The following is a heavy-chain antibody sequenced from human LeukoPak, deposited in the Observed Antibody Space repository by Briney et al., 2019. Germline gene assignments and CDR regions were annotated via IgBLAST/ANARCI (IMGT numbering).Heavy chain of an antibody. CDR3: ARDRVGGATAAFDI. D-gene: IGHD1-26*01. J-gene: IGHJ3*02. CDR1: GGSISSYY. V-gene: IGHV4-59*13. Sequence: SETLSLTCTVSGGSISSYYWSWVRQPPGKGLEWIGLIYYSGSTNYTPSLKSRAAISVDRSKNQFSLKLSSVTAADTAVYYCARDRVGGATAAFDIWGQGTMVTASS. CDR2: IYYSGST.